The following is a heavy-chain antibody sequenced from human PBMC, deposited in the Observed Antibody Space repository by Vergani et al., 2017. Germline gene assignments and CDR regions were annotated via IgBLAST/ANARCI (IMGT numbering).Heavy chain of an antibody. CDR1: GFTFSNAG. CDR2: IKSKTDGGTT. CDR3: TTEMATITFFDY. J-gene: IGHJ4*02. Sequence: EVQLVESGGGLVKPGGSLRLSCAASGFTFSNAGMSWVPQAPGKGLEWVGSIKSKTDGGTTDYAAPVKGRFTISRDDSKTTLYLQMNSLKTEDTAVYYCTTEMATITFFDYWGQGTLVTVSS. V-gene: IGHV3-15*01. D-gene: IGHD5-24*01.